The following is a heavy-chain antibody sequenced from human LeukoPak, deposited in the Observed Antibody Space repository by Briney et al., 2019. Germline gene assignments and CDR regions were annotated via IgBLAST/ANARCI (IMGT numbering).Heavy chain of an antibody. V-gene: IGHV3-33*01. CDR1: GFTFSRYG. D-gene: IGHD3-10*01. J-gene: IGHJ3*02. CDR3: ARVIWFGESPDAFDI. Sequence: GGSLRLSCAASGFTFSRYGMQWVGQARGKGVEWVAVIWYDGTNTSYPHSVKRRFPISTDNSKNSLYLQMNSLRAEDTALYYCARVIWFGESPDAFDIWGQGTMVTVSS. CDR2: IWYDGTNT.